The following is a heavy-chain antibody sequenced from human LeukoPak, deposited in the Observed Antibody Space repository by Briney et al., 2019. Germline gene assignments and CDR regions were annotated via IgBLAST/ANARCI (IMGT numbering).Heavy chain of an antibody. D-gene: IGHD2-15*01. Sequence: GGSLRLSCAASGFTFSSYSMNWVRQAPGKGLEWVGRIKSKTDGGTTDYAAPVKGRFTISRDDSKNTLYLQMNSLKTEDTAVYYCTTGQPVGYCSGGSCYSNLAFDIWGQGTMVTVSS. V-gene: IGHV3-15*07. J-gene: IGHJ3*02. CDR3: TTGQPVGYCSGGSCYSNLAFDI. CDR1: GFTFSSYS. CDR2: IKSKTDGGTT.